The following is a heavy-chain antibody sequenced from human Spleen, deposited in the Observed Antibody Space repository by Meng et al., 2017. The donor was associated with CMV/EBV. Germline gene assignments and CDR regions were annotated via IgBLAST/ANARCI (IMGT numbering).Heavy chain of an antibody. D-gene: IGHD2-2*01. CDR1: SISSGDYY. Sequence: SISSGDYYWSWSRQPPGKGLEWIGYIYYSGSTYYNPSLKSRVTISVDTSKNQFSLKLSSVTAADTAVYYCARLGYCSSTSCHNWFDPWGQGTLVTAPQ. CDR3: ARLGYCSSTSCHNWFDP. CDR2: IYYSGST. J-gene: IGHJ5*02. V-gene: IGHV4-30-4*08.